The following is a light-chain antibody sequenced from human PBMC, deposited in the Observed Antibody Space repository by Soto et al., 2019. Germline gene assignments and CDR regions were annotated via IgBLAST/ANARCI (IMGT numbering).Light chain of an antibody. CDR2: GSA. CDR3: AAWDDNLSGWV. CDR1: SSNIGTNS. J-gene: IGLJ3*02. Sequence: QSVLTQPPSASGTPGQRVTISCSGSSSNIGTNSVYWFQQLPGTVPKLLIYGSAQRPSGVPDRFSGSKSGTSASLAINGLRSEDEADYYCAAWDDNLSGWVFGGGTKVTVL. V-gene: IGLV1-47*01.